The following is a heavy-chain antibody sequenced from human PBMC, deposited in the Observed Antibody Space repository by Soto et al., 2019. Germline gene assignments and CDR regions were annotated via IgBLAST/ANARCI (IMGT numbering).Heavy chain of an antibody. J-gene: IGHJ4*02. Sequence: PGGSLRLCCAASGFTFRIYSMNGVRQAPGKGLEWVSSISSSSSYIYYADSVKGRFTISRDNAKNSLYLQMNTLRAEDTAVYYCARSPGRDGYNNFDYWGQGTLVTVSS. CDR3: ARSPGRDGYNNFDY. V-gene: IGHV3-21*01. CDR1: GFTFRIYS. D-gene: IGHD1-1*01. CDR2: ISSSSSYI.